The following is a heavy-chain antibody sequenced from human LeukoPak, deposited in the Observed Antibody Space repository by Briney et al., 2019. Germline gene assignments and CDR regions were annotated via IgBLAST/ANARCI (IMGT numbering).Heavy chain of an antibody. Sequence: GGSLRLSCAASGFTFSSYWMSWVRQAPGKGLEWVANIKQDGSEKYYVDSVKGRFTISRDNAKNSLYLQMNSLRAEDTAVYYCAKDQRLDYYDSSGDFDYWGQGTLVTVSS. CDR2: IKQDGSEK. CDR1: GFTFSSYW. D-gene: IGHD3-22*01. CDR3: AKDQRLDYYDSSGDFDY. J-gene: IGHJ4*02. V-gene: IGHV3-7*01.